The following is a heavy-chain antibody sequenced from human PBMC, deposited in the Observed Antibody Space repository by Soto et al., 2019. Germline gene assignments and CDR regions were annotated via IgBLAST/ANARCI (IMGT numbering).Heavy chain of an antibody. CDR1: GGSISSYY. CDR2: IYYSGST. V-gene: IGHV4-59*01. CDR3: AKDPTDSGSYQFPY. J-gene: IGHJ4*02. D-gene: IGHD1-26*01. Sequence: PSETLSLTCTVSGGSISSYYWSWIRQPPGKGLEWIGYIYYSGSTNYNPSLKSRVTISVDTSKNQFSLKLSSVTAADTAVYYCAKDPTDSGSYQFPYWGQGTLVTVSS.